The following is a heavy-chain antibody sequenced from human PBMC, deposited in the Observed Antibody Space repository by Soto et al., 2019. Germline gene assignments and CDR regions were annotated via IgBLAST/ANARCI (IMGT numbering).Heavy chain of an antibody. D-gene: IGHD4-4*01. J-gene: IGHJ6*02. Sequence: QVQLVQSGAEVKKPGASVKVSCKASGYTFTSYAMHWVRQAPGQRLEWMGWINAGNGNTKYSQKFQGRVTITRDTSASTADMELSSLRFADTAVYYCASSYSNYALIDYYYFGMDVWGQGTTVTVSS. V-gene: IGHV1-3*01. CDR1: GYTFTSYA. CDR3: ASSYSNYALIDYYYFGMDV. CDR2: INAGNGNT.